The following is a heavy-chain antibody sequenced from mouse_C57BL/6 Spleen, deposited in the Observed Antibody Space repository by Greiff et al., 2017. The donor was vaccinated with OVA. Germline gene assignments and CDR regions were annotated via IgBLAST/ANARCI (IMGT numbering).Heavy chain of an antibody. J-gene: IGHJ4*01. CDR1: GYTFTSYT. CDR3: ARLDYGSSYYYARDY. D-gene: IGHD1-1*01. V-gene: IGHV1-4*01. CDR2: INPSSGYT. Sequence: QVQLKQSGAELARPGASVKMSCKASGYTFTSYTMHWVKQRPGQGLEWIGYINPSSGYTKYNQKFKDKATLTADKSSSTAYMQLSSLTSEDSAVYDCARLDYGSSYYYARDYWGQGTSGTVSS.